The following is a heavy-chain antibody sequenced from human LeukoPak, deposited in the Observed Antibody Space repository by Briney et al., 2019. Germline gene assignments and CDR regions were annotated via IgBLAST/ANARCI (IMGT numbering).Heavy chain of an antibody. V-gene: IGHV4-61*01. CDR3: ARDLGGGSRQFGY. CDR2: IYYSGST. J-gene: IGHJ4*02. D-gene: IGHD3-16*01. CDR1: GGSVSSGSYY. Sequence: SETLSLTCTVSGGSVSSGSYYWSWIRQPPGKGLEWIGCIYYSGSTNYNPSLKSRFTISVDTSKNQFSLKLSSVTAADTAVYFCARDLGGGSRQFGYWGQGTLVTVSS.